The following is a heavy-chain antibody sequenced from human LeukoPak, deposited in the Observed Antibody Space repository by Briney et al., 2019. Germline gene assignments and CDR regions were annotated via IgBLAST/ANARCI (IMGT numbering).Heavy chain of an antibody. V-gene: IGHV1-69*13. CDR1: GGTFSSYA. CDR3: ARDPNSYYDSSGYYPNWFDP. Sequence: SVKVSCKASGGTFSSYAISWVRQAPGQGLEWMGGIVPIFGTANYAQKFQGRVTITADESTSTAYMELSSLRSEDTAVYYCARDPNSYYDSSGYYPNWFDPWGQGTLVTVSS. D-gene: IGHD3-22*01. J-gene: IGHJ5*02. CDR2: IVPIFGTA.